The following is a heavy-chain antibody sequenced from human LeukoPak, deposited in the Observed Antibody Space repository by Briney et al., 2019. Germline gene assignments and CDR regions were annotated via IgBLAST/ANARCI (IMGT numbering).Heavy chain of an antibody. J-gene: IGHJ1*01. Sequence: GMSLRLSRAASGFTLSSYAMSWVPQAPGKGLEGVSVISGSGGSTYYADSVKGRFTISRDNSKNPLYLQMNGMRADDTAEYYCAKEIYGDSTGGRFQHWGQGTLVTVSS. V-gene: IGHV3-23*01. CDR1: GFTLSSYA. D-gene: IGHD4-17*01. CDR2: ISGSGGST. CDR3: AKEIYGDSTGGRFQH.